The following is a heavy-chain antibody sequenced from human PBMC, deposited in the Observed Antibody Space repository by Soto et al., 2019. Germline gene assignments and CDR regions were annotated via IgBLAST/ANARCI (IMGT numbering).Heavy chain of an antibody. CDR1: GGSISSGGYY. D-gene: IGHD6-6*01. J-gene: IGHJ1*01. V-gene: IGHV4-31*03. Sequence: SETLSLTCTVPGGSISSGGYYWSWIRQHPGKGLEWIGYIYYSGSTYYNPSLKSRVTISVDTSKNQFSLKLSSVTAADTAVYYCARYREAYSSSHLDWGQGTLVTVSS. CDR3: ARYREAYSSSHLD. CDR2: IYYSGST.